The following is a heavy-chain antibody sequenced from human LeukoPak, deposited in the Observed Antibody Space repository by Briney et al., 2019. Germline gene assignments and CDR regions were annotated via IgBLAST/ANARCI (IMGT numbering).Heavy chain of an antibody. CDR2: IYSGGST. J-gene: IGHJ1*01. Sequence: PGGSLGLSFAASGFRLHSNYMSWVRQAPGKGLEWVSVIYSGGSTYYAASVKGRFTISRDNSKNTLYLQMKSLRAEDTAVYYCARTDETAPAEDFQHWGQGTLVTVSS. CDR1: GFRLHSNY. CDR3: ARTDETAPAEDFQH. V-gene: IGHV3-53*01. D-gene: IGHD2-21*02.